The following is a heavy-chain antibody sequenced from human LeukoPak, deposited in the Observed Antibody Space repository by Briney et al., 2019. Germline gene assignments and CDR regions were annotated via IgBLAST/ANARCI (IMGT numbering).Heavy chain of an antibody. CDR2: ISSSSSTI. J-gene: IGHJ4*02. D-gene: IGHD5-18*01. Sequence: PGGALRLSCAASGFTFRSYSMNWVGQAPGKGLEGVSYISSSSSTIYYADSVKGRFTISRNNAKNSLYLQMNSLRAEDTAVYYCPGGSPPKNTEINPAMVDIQYYFDYWGQGTLVTASS. CDR1: GFTFRSYS. CDR3: PGGSPPKNTEINPAMVDIQYYFDY. V-gene: IGHV3-48*01.